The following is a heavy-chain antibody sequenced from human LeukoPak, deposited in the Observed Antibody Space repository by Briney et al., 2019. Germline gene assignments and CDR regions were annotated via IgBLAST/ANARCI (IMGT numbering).Heavy chain of an antibody. D-gene: IGHD4-17*01. CDR2: ITPIFGTA. CDR1: GGTFSSYA. Sequence: SVKVSCKASGGTFSSYAISWVRQAPGQGLEWMGGITPIFGTANYAQKFQGRVTITADESTSTAYMELSSLRSEDTAVYYCATLTTVTTPAVDYWGQGTLVTVSS. J-gene: IGHJ4*02. V-gene: IGHV1-69*13. CDR3: ATLTTVTTPAVDY.